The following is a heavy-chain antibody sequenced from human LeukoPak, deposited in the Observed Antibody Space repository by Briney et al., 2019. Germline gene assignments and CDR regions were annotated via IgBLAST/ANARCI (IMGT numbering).Heavy chain of an antibody. CDR2: IYYSGST. Sequence: SETLSLTCTVSGGSISSYYWSWIRQPPGKGLEWIGYIYYSGSTNYNPSLKSRVTISVDTSKNQFSLKLSSVTAADTAVYYCARIYYDSSGYPYYFDYWGQGTLVTVSS. D-gene: IGHD3-22*01. CDR3: ARIYYDSSGYPYYFDY. CDR1: GGSISSYY. V-gene: IGHV4-59*01. J-gene: IGHJ4*02.